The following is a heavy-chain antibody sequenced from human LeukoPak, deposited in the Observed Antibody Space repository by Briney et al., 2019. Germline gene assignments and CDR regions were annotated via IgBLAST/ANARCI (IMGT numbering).Heavy chain of an antibody. D-gene: IGHD3-16*01. V-gene: IGHV3-23*01. CDR3: AKGGDLITYFDY. CDR1: GFTFSTYA. Sequence: PGGSLRLSCAASGFTFSTYAMNCVRQAPGKGLEWVSTISGSGGTPHYADSVKGRFTISRDNSKNTLHLQMNSLRAEDTAVYYCAKGGDLITYFDYWGQGTLVTVSS. J-gene: IGHJ4*01. CDR2: ISGSGGTP.